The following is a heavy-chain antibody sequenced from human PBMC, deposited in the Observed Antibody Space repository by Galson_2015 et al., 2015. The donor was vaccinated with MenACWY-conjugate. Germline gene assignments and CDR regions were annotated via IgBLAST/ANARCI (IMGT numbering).Heavy chain of an antibody. CDR1: GGSINNY. D-gene: IGHD3-10*01. CDR3: AKHALGSGSFGWFDP. Sequence: ETLSLTCNVSGGSINNYWSWIRQPPGKRLEWIGYIYYGGRTSYNPALKSRVTISIDTSKSYFSMNLTSVTAADTAVYYCAKHALGSGSFGWFDPWGQGTLV. J-gene: IGHJ5*02. V-gene: IGHV4-59*08. CDR2: IYYGGRT.